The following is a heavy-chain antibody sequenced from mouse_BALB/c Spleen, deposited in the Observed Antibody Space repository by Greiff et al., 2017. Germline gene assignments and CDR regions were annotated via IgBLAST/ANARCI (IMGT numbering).Heavy chain of an antibody. CDR1: GYSITSDYA. V-gene: IGHV3-2*02. J-gene: IGHJ4*01. CDR3: AGMRDYYAMDY. CDR2: ISYSGST. Sequence: EVQLKESGPGLVKPSQSLSLTCTVTGYSITSDYAWNWIRQFPGNKLEWMGYISYSGSTSYNPSLKSRISITRDTSKNQFFLQLNSVTTEDTATYYCAGMRDYYAMDYWGQGTSVTVSS.